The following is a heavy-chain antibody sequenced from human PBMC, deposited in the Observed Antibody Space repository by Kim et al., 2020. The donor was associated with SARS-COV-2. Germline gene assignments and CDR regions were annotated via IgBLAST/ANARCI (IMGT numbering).Heavy chain of an antibody. Sequence: ADSVKGRFTISRDNAKNSLYLQMNSLRAEDTAVYYCAREHILTGEDAFDIWGQGTMVTVSS. J-gene: IGHJ3*02. CDR3: AREHILTGEDAFDI. D-gene: IGHD3-9*01. V-gene: IGHV3-21*01.